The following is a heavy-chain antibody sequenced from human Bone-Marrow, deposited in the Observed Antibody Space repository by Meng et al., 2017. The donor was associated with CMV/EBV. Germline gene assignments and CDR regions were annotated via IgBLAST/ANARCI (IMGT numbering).Heavy chain of an antibody. Sequence: GESLKISCAASGFTFSNAWMSWVRQAPGKGLEWVSVIYSGGSTYYADSVKGRFTISRDNSKNTLYLQMNSLRAEDTAVYYCARARYSGYDLIGFDYWGQGTRVTGSS. D-gene: IGHD5-12*01. CDR1: GFTFSNAW. CDR2: IYSGGST. V-gene: IGHV3-53*01. CDR3: ARARYSGYDLIGFDY. J-gene: IGHJ4*02.